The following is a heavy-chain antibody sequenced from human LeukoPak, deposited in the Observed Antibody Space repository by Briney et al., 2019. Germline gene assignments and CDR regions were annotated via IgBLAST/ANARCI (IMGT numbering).Heavy chain of an antibody. J-gene: IGHJ3*02. D-gene: IGHD3-10*01. CDR2: IYYSGST. CDR3: ARDTPTFHLGELELGAFDI. Sequence: PSETLSLTCTVSGGSISSYYWSWIRQPPGKGLEWIGYIYYSGSTNYNPSLKSRVTISVDTSKNQFSLKLSSVTAADTAVYYCARDTPTFHLGELELGAFDIWGQGTMVTVSS. CDR1: GGSISSYY. V-gene: IGHV4-59*01.